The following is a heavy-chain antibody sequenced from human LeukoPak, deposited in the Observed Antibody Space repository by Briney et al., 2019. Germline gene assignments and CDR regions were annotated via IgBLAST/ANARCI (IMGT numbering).Heavy chain of an antibody. Sequence: PGGSLRLSCAASGFTVSSNYMSWVRQAPGKGLEWVSVIYSGGSTYYADSVKGRFTISRDNSKNTLYLQMNSLRAEDTAVYYCARDRVGATSDYWGQGTLVTVSS. J-gene: IGHJ4*02. V-gene: IGHV3-66*01. CDR2: IYSGGST. D-gene: IGHD1-26*01. CDR3: ARDRVGATSDY. CDR1: GFTVSSNY.